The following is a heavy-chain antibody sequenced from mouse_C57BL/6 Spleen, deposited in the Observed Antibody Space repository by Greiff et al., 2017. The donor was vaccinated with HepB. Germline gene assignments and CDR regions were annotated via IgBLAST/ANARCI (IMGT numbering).Heavy chain of an antibody. CDR2: IYPGDGDT. Sequence: VQLQQSGAELVKPGASVKISCKASGYAFSSYWMNWVKQRPGKGLEWIGQIYPGDGDTNYNGKFKGKATLTADKSSSTAYMQLSSLTSEDSAVYFCARGGIYYDYDYWGQGTTLTVSS. CDR3: ARGGIYYDYDY. J-gene: IGHJ2*01. V-gene: IGHV1-80*01. D-gene: IGHD2-4*01. CDR1: GYAFSSYW.